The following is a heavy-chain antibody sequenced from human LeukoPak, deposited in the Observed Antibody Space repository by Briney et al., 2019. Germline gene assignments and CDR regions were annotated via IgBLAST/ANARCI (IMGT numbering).Heavy chain of an antibody. CDR3: ARGFTMVRGVIRDFDY. CDR1: GGSISSYY. CDR2: IYYSGST. V-gene: IGHV4-59*01. D-gene: IGHD3-10*01. Sequence: PSETLSLTCTVSGGSISSYYWSWIRQPPGKGLEWIGYIYYSGSTNYNPPLMSRVTMSVDTSKNQFSLKVSSVTAADTAVYYCARGFTMVRGVIRDFDYWGQGTLVTVSS. J-gene: IGHJ4*02.